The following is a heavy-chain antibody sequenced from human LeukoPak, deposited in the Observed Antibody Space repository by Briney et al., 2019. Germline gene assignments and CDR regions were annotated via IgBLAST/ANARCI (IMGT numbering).Heavy chain of an antibody. CDR1: GGTFSSYA. V-gene: IGHV1-69*13. CDR3: ARDPSPYYYGSGSQEYYYMDG. Sequence: SVKVSCKASGGTFSSYAISWVRQAPGQGLEWMGGIIPIFGTANYAQKFQGRVTITADESTSTAYMELSSLRSEDTAVYYCARDPSPYYYGSGSQEYYYMDGWGKGTTVTISS. J-gene: IGHJ6*03. D-gene: IGHD3-10*01. CDR2: IIPIFGTA.